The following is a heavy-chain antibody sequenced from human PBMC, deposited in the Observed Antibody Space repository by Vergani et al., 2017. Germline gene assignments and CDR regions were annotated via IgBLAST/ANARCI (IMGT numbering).Heavy chain of an antibody. D-gene: IGHD6-13*01. Sequence: QVQLQESGPGLVRPSQTLSLTCTVSGGFISSGSYYWSWFRQPAGKGLEWIGRFYTGGGTSYNPSLKSRVTISVDTSNNQFSLQLSSVTAADTAVYYCARDPLYSTTWPFLLLDMDVWGQGTTVTVSS. V-gene: IGHV4-61*02. J-gene: IGHJ6*02. CDR2: FYTGGGT. CDR3: ARDPLYSTTWPFLLLDMDV. CDR1: GGFISSGSYY.